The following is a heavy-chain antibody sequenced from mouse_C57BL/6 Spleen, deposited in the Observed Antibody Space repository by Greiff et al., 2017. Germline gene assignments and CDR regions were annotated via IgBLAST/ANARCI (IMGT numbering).Heavy chain of an antibody. CDR2: IDPNSGGT. CDR3: ARSPYYGSSYVDYAMDD. CDR1: GYTFTSYW. J-gene: IGHJ4*01. D-gene: IGHD1-1*01. Sequence: QVQLQQPGAELVKPGASVKLSCKASGYTFTSYWMHWVKQRPGRGLEWIGRIDPNSGGTKYNEKFKSKATLTVDKPSSTAYMQLSSLTSEDAAVYECARSPYYGSSYVDYAMDDWGQGTSVTVSS. V-gene: IGHV1-72*01.